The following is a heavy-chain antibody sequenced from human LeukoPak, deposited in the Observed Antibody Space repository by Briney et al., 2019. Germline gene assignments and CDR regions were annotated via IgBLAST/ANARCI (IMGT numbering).Heavy chain of an antibody. CDR3: AGGAYGANFRIDAFDI. V-gene: IGHV1-69*05. J-gene: IGHJ3*02. Sequence: SVKVSCKASGGTFSSYAISWVRQAPGQGLEWMGGIIPIFGTANYAQKFQGRVTITTDESTSTAYMELSSLRSEDTAVYYCAGGAYGANFRIDAFDILGQGTMVTVSS. D-gene: IGHD4-23*01. CDR1: GGTFSSYA. CDR2: IIPIFGTA.